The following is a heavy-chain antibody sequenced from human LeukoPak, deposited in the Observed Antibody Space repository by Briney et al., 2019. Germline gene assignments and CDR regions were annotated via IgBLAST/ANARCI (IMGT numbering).Heavy chain of an antibody. V-gene: IGHV6-1*01. CDR3: ARDTTRRFDH. J-gene: IGHJ4*02. CDR1: GDSVSSDSGG. Sequence: SQTLSLTCVISGDSVSSDSGGWNWIRQSPSRGLEWLGRTYYRSKWYNDYAVSVKSRITINPGTSKNQFSLQLNSVAPEDTALYYCARDTTRRFDHWGQGTLVTVSS. D-gene: IGHD1-26*01. CDR2: TYYRSKWYN.